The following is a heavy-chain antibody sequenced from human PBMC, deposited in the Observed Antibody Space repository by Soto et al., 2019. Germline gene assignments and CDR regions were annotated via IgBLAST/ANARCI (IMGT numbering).Heavy chain of an antibody. CDR3: AKGSVVGADYTYGMDV. Sequence: GLPLRLSSAAAGFTFSSDGMSWVRQAPGKGLEWGSAVSGSGGRVYYADSVRGRFTISRDNSKNTLYLQVNSLRAEDTAIYYCAKGSVVGADYTYGMDVWGQGTTVTVSS. CDR2: VSGSGGRV. J-gene: IGHJ6*02. CDR1: GFTFSSDG. D-gene: IGHD2-2*01. V-gene: IGHV3-23*01.